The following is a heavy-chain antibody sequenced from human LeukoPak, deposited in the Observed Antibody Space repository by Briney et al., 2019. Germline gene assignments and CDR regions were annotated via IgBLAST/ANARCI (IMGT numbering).Heavy chain of an antibody. D-gene: IGHD5-18*01. V-gene: IGHV4-59*01. CDR1: GGSINTYY. J-gene: IGHJ4*02. CDR3: VRGGYGSLTLDY. Sequence: SETLSLTCTVPGGSINTYYWSWIRQPPGKGLEWIGYIYYSGITKYNPSLKSRVTISVDTSKNQFSLKLSSVTAADTALYYCVRGGYGSLTLDYWGQGTLVTVSS. CDR2: IYYSGIT.